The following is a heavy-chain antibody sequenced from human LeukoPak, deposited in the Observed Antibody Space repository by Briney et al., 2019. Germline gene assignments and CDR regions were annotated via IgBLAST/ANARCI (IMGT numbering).Heavy chain of an antibody. J-gene: IGHJ4*02. CDR2: ISGSGGSA. CDR1: GFTFSSYA. D-gene: IGHD6-13*01. V-gene: IGHV3-23*01. CDR3: AKGFYSSSWYRGFDY. Sequence: PGGSLRLSCAASGFTFSSYAMSWVRQAPGKGLEWVSTISGSGGSANYADSVKGRFTISRDNSKSTLYLQINSLRAEDTVVYYCAKGFYSSSWYRGFDYWGQGTLVTVSS.